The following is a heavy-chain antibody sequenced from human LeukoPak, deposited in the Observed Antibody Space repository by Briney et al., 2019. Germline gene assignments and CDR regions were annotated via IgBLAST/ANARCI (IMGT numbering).Heavy chain of an antibody. D-gene: IGHD2/OR15-2a*01. CDR2: INHSGST. J-gene: IGHJ6*03. Sequence: GSLRLSCAASGFTFSDYYMSWIRQPPGKGLEWIGEINHSGSTNYNPSLKSRVTISVDTSKNQFSLKLSSVTAADTAVYYCASSNSPIGGGYYMDVGGKGTTVTVSS. V-gene: IGHV4-34*01. CDR1: GFTFSDYY. CDR3: ASSNSPIGGGYYMDV.